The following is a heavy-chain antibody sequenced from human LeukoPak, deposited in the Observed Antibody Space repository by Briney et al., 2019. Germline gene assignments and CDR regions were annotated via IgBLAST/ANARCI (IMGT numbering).Heavy chain of an antibody. J-gene: IGHJ3*02. CDR1: GGSLSSYY. Sequence: SETLSLTCTVSGGSLSSYYWSWIRQPPGKGLEWIGYIYYSGSTNYNPSLKSRVTISVDTSKNQFSLKLSSVTAADTAVYYCARSVVGDAFDIWGQGTMVTVSS. CDR2: IYYSGST. V-gene: IGHV4-59*01. CDR3: ARSVVGDAFDI. D-gene: IGHD3-22*01.